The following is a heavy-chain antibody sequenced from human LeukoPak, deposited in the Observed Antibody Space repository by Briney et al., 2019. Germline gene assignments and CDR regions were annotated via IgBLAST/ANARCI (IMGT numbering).Heavy chain of an antibody. D-gene: IGHD1/OR15-1a*01. CDR3: AREMAVSGTIFDY. V-gene: IGHV3-7*01. CDR1: GFTFSSYW. CDR2: IKQDGSEK. J-gene: IGHJ4*02. Sequence: PGGSLRLSCAASGFTFSSYWMSWVRQAPGKGLEWVANIKQDGSEKYYVDSVKGRFTIPRDNVQNTLYLQMNSLRAEDTAVYYCAREMAVSGTIFDYWGQGTLVTVSS.